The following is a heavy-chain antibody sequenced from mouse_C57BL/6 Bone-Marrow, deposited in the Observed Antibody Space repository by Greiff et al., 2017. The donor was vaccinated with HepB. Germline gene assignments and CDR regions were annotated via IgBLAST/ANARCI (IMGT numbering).Heavy chain of an antibody. CDR1: GFTFSSYG. CDR3: TRQVLPYFDY. J-gene: IGHJ2*01. D-gene: IGHD1-1*01. V-gene: IGHV5-6*01. Sequence: EVQLQESGGDLVKPGGSLKLSCAASGFTFSSYGMSWVRQTPDKRLEWVATISSGGSDTYYPDSVKGRFTISRDNAKNTLYLQMSSLKSEDTAMYYCTRQVLPYFDYWGQGTTLTVSS. CDR2: ISSGGSDT.